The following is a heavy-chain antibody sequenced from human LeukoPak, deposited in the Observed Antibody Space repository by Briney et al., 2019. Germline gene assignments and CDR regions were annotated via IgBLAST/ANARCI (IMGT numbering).Heavy chain of an antibody. V-gene: IGHV3-20*04. CDR3: ARNWEKCCFDY. CDR1: GFTFDDYG. CDR2: INWNGGST. D-gene: IGHD1-26*01. Sequence: GGSLRLSCAASGFTFDDYGMSWVRQAPGKGLEWVAGINWNGGSTGYADSVKGRFTISRDNAKNSLYLQMNSLRAEDTALYYCARNWEKCCFDYWGQGTLVTVSS. J-gene: IGHJ4*02.